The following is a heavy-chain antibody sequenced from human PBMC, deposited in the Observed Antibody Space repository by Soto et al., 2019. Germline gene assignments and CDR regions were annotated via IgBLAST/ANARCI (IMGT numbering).Heavy chain of an antibody. CDR3: TRAPFDFYSRIDP. J-gene: IGHJ5*01. CDR1: EETFNKFA. D-gene: IGHD2-15*01. Sequence: QVELVQSGAEVKTPGSSVKVSCKASEETFNKFAITWVRQAPGQGLEWMGGIILLFVKTEYAQQFRGRLTITADKSTRTIYMELDNLRSEDTAIYYCTRAPFDFYSRIDPWGPGTLVTVSS. V-gene: IGHV1-69*06. CDR2: IILLFVKT.